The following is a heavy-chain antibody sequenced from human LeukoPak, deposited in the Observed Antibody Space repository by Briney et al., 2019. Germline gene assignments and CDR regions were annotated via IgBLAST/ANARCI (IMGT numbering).Heavy chain of an antibody. V-gene: IGHV1-2*02. CDR2: INPNSDGT. CDR3: ARAPTVTTGDY. Sequence: ASVKVSCKASGYTFTGYYMHWVRQAPGQGLEWMGWINPNSDGTNYAQKFQGRVTMTRDTSISTAYMELSRLRSDDTAVYYCARAPTVTTGDYWGQGTLVTVSS. J-gene: IGHJ4*02. D-gene: IGHD4-17*01. CDR1: GYTFTGYY.